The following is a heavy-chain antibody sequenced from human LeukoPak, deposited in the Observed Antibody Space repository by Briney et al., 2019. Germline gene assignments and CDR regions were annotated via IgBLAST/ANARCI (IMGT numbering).Heavy chain of an antibody. CDR3: ARGRGYYDSSGYLSY. D-gene: IGHD3-22*01. CDR2: TRNKANRYTT. Sequence: GGSLRLSCEASGFTFSDHYMDWVRQAPGKGLEWVGHTRNKANRYTTEYAASVKGRFTISRDESKDSLYLQMNSLKTEDTAVYYCARGRGYYDSSGYLSYWGQGTLVTVSS. J-gene: IGHJ4*02. CDR1: GFTFSDHY. V-gene: IGHV3-72*01.